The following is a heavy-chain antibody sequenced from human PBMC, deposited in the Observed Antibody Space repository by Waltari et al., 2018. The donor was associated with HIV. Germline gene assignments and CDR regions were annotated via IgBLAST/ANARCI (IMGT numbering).Heavy chain of an antibody. CDR2: IYYNGST. J-gene: IGHJ3*02. CDR3: ARHRSYYYGSGTNYAFDI. V-gene: IGHV4-39*01. Sequence: QLQLQESGPGLVKPSETLSLTCTVSGGSISSSSYYWGWIRQPPGKGLEWIGSIYYNGSTYYNPSLNGRVTISVDTSTNQFSLKLSSVTAADTAVYYCARHRSYYYGSGTNYAFDIWGQGTMVTVSS. D-gene: IGHD3-10*01. CDR1: GGSISSSSYY.